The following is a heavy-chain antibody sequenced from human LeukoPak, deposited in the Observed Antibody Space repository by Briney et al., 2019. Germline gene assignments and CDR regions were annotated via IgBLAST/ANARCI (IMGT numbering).Heavy chain of an antibody. CDR1: GFTVSSNY. CDR2: IYSGGNA. V-gene: IGHV3-53*01. CDR3: VKHSGGVYGNSDY. Sequence: GGSLRLSCAASGFTVSSNYMSWVRQAPGKGLEWVSVIYSGGNAYYADSVKGRFTISRDNSKNTLQMNSLSADDTAMYYCVKHSGGVYGNSDYWGQGNLVTVSS. J-gene: IGHJ4*02. D-gene: IGHD1-1*01.